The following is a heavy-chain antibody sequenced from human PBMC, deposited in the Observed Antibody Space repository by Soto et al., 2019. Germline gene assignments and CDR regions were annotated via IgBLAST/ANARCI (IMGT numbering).Heavy chain of an antibody. Sequence: EVQLVESGGGLVKPGGSLRLSCAASGFTFSSYSMNWVRQAPGKGLEWVSSISSSSSYIYYADSVKGRFTISRDNAKNSLSLQMNSLSAEDTAVYYCAIVGGQLLPGFDYWGQGTLVTVSS. D-gene: IGHD6-6*01. V-gene: IGHV3-21*01. CDR3: AIVGGQLLPGFDY. CDR1: GFTFSSYS. J-gene: IGHJ4*02. CDR2: ISSSSSYI.